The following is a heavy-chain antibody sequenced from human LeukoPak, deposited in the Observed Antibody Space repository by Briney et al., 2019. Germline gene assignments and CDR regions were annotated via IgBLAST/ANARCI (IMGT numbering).Heavy chain of an antibody. V-gene: IGHV3-49*03. Sequence: QTGGSLGLSCTASGFTFGDYAMSWFRQAPGKGLEWVGFVRSKAYGGTTEYAASVKGRFTISRDDSKSIAYLQMNSLRAEDTAVYYCARGRIWYFDYWGQGTLVTVSS. CDR2: VRSKAYGGTT. CDR1: GFTFGDYA. CDR3: ARGRIWYFDY. D-gene: IGHD3-16*01. J-gene: IGHJ4*02.